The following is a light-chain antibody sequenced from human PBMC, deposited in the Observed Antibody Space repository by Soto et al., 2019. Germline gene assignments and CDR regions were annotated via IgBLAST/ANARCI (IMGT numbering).Light chain of an antibody. J-gene: IGLJ1*01. CDR3: TSYSSSSTQV. CDR2: EVS. CDR1: SSDVGGYVY. V-gene: IGLV2-14*03. Sequence: QSALTQPASVSGSPGQSIIISCTGTSSDVGGYVYVSWYQQHPGTAPRLIIYEVSNRPSGISNRFSGSKSGDTASLTNSGLQAEDEADYYCTSYSSSSTQVFGTGTKLTV.